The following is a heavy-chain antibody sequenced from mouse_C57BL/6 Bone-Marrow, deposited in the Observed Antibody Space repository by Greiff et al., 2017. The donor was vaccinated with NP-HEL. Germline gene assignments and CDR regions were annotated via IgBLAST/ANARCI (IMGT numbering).Heavy chain of an antibody. Sequence: QVQLQQSGPGLVQPSQSLSITCTVSGFSLTSYGVHWVRQSPGKGLEWLGVIWSGGSTDYNAAFISRLSISKDNSKSQVFFKMNSLQADDTAIYYCARQWGEYYGSSKRYYFDYWGQGTTLTVSS. J-gene: IGHJ2*01. CDR1: GFSLTSYG. V-gene: IGHV2-2*01. D-gene: IGHD1-1*01. CDR2: IWSGGST. CDR3: ARQWGEYYGSSKRYYFDY.